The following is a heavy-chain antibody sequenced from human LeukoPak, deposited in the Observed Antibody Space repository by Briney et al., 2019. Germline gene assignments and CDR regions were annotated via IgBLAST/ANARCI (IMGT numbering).Heavy chain of an antibody. CDR3: ARAPRGSSSWYIVY. CDR1: GYTFTSYG. Sequence: ASVKVSCKASGYTFTSYGISWVRQAPGQGLEWMGWISPYNGNTNHAQNLQGRVTMTTDTSTSTAYMELRSLRSDDTAVYYCARAPRGSSSWYIVYWGQGTLVTVSS. V-gene: IGHV1-18*01. J-gene: IGHJ4*02. D-gene: IGHD6-13*01. CDR2: ISPYNGNT.